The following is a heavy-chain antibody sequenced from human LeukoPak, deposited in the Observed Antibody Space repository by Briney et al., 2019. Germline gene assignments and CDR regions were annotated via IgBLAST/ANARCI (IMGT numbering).Heavy chain of an antibody. Sequence: GESLKISCKGSGYTFSNYWIGWVRQMPGKGLEWMGIIYPGDSETRYSPSFQGQVTISADKSISTAYLQWSSLKASDTAMYYCARTGGVAGPGWFDPWGQGTLVTVSS. CDR1: GYTFSNYW. V-gene: IGHV5-51*01. D-gene: IGHD6-19*01. CDR2: IYPGDSET. J-gene: IGHJ5*02. CDR3: ARTGGVAGPGWFDP.